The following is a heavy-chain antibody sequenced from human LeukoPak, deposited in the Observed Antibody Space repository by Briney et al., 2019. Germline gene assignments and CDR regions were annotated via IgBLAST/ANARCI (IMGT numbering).Heavy chain of an antibody. V-gene: IGHV4-4*02. CDR2: IYHSGST. CDR1: GGSISSSNW. D-gene: IGHD3-22*01. Sequence: SETLSLTCAVSGGSISSSNWWSWVRQPPGKGLEWVGEIYHSGSTNYNPSLKSRVTISVDKSKNQFSLKLSSVTAADTAVYYCARDLVYDSSGYYILEYWGQGTLVTVSS. CDR3: ARDLVYDSSGYYILEY. J-gene: IGHJ4*02.